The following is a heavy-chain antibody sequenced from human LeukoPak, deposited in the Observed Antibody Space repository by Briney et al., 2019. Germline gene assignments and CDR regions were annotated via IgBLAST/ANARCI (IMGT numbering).Heavy chain of an antibody. CDR2: ISYDGSDK. CDR3: ARGHGDFPVNYYFDL. V-gene: IGHV3-30*03. D-gene: IGHD4-17*01. J-gene: IGHJ2*01. CDR1: GFTFSYYG. Sequence: GGSLRLSCAASGFTFSYYGIHWVRQAPGKGLEWVAVISYDGSDKYYADSVKGRFTISRDNAKNTLYLQMNSLRAEDTAVYYCARGHGDFPVNYYFDLWGRGTLVTVSS.